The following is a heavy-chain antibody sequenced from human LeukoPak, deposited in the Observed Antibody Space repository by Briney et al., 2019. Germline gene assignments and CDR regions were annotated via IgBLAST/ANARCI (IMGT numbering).Heavy chain of an antibody. CDR2: INPNSGGT. CDR1: GYTFTGYY. D-gene: IGHD3-22*01. J-gene: IGHJ5*02. Sequence: ASVKVSCKASGYTFTGYYMHWVRQAPGQGLEWMGWINPNSGGTNYAQNFQGRVTMTRDTSISTAYMELSRLRSDDTAVYYCARDRHYYNSGGSFDPWGQGTLVTVSS. V-gene: IGHV1-2*02. CDR3: ARDRHYYNSGGSFDP.